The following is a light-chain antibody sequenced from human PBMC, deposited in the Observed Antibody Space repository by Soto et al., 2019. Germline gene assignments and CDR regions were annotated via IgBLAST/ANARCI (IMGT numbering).Light chain of an antibody. CDR2: DAS. CDR3: QQPYSSRPWT. V-gene: IGKV1-39*01. Sequence: DFHLTHSPSSLSASFGETVTMTCRSSQCILSVLNWYQQKPGKAPKLLIYDASTLQSGVPSRFSGGGSGTDFSLFISNLQPEDFATYYCQQPYSSRPWTFGQGTKVDI. CDR1: QCILSV. J-gene: IGKJ1*01.